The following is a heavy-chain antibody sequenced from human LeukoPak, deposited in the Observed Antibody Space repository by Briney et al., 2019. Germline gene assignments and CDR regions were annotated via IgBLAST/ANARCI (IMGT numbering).Heavy chain of an antibody. CDR2: IYTSGST. J-gene: IGHJ3*02. CDR3: ARGQDSSGWYVSDAFDI. Sequence: SETLSLTCTVSGGSISSYYWSWIRQPPGKGLEWIGVIYTSGSTNYNPSLKSRVTMSVDTSKNQFSLKLSSVTAADTAVYYCARGQDSSGWYVSDAFDIWGQGTIVTVSS. D-gene: IGHD6-19*01. V-gene: IGHV4-4*07. CDR1: GGSISSYY.